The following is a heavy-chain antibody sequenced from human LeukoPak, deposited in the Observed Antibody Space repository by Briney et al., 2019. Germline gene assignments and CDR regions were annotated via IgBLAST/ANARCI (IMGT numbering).Heavy chain of an antibody. J-gene: IGHJ4*02. D-gene: IGHD3-16*02. CDR1: GGSFSGYY. V-gene: IGHV4-34*01. Sequence: SETLSLTCAVYGGSFSGYYWSWIRQPPGKGLEWIGEINHSGSTNYNPSLKSRITISVDTSKNQFSLKLSSVTAADTAVYYCARGRFRGLCLGELSPRGYFDYWGQGTLVTVSS. CDR2: INHSGST. CDR3: ARGRFRGLCLGELSPRGYFDY.